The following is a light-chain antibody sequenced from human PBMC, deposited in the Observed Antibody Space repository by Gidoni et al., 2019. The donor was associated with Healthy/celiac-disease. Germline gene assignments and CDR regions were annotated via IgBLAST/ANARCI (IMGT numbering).Light chain of an antibody. CDR2: GKN. Sequence: SSALTQDPAVSVALGQTVRITCQGDSLRSYYASWYQQKPGQAPVLVIYGKNNPPSGIPDRFSGSSSGNTASLTITGAQAEDEADYYCNSRDSSGNHLGVFGTGTKVTVL. V-gene: IGLV3-19*01. CDR1: SLRSYY. CDR3: NSRDSSGNHLGV. J-gene: IGLJ1*01.